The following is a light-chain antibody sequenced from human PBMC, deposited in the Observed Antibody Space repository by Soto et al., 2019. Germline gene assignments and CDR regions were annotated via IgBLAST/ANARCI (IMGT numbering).Light chain of an antibody. J-gene: IGLJ2*01. Sequence: QSVLPQPPSVSGAPGQRVTISCTGSSSNIGAGYDVHWYQQLPGTAPKLLIYGNSNRPSGVPDRFSGFKSGTSASLAITGLQAEDEADYYCQSYDSSLSGFVVLGGGTQLTV. V-gene: IGLV1-40*01. CDR3: QSYDSSLSGFVV. CDR1: SSNIGAGYD. CDR2: GNS.